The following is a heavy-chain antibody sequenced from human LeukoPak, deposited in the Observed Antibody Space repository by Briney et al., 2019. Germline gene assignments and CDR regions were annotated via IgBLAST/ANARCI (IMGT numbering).Heavy chain of an antibody. CDR3: ARDLEVAAAPDF. Sequence: GGSLRLSCAASGFTFSTYSMNWVRQAPGKGLEWVSSISSSSGYIYYADSVKGRFTISRDNAKNSLYLQMNSLRAEDTAVYYCARDLEVAAAPDFWGQGTLVTVPS. CDR1: GFTFSTYS. CDR2: ISSSSGYI. D-gene: IGHD2-15*01. V-gene: IGHV3-21*01. J-gene: IGHJ4*02.